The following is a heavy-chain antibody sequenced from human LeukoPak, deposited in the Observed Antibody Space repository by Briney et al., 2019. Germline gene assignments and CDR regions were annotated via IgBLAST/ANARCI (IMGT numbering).Heavy chain of an antibody. CDR3: ARTTSSPYYDFWSGPINWFDP. CDR2: IYYSGST. J-gene: IGHJ5*02. Sequence: SETLSLTCTVSGGSISSYYWSWIRQPPGKGLEWIGYIYYSGSTNYNPSLKSRVTISVDTSKNQFSLKLSSVSAADTAVYYYARTTSSPYYDFWSGPINWFDPWGQGTLVTVSS. V-gene: IGHV4-59*08. D-gene: IGHD3-3*01. CDR1: GGSISSYY.